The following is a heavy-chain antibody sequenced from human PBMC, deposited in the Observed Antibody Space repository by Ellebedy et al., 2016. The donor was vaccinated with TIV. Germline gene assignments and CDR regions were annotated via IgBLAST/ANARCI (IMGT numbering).Heavy chain of an antibody. Sequence: GESLKISCAASGFTFSRSGMHWVRQAPGKGLEWVAIIWLDGSKEYYADSVRGRFTISRDNAKNSLYLQMNSLRAEDTAVYYCARWNFDSFNAFDIWGQGTMVTVSS. D-gene: IGHD3-9*01. J-gene: IGHJ3*02. CDR3: ARWNFDSFNAFDI. CDR2: IWLDGSKE. CDR1: GFTFSRSG. V-gene: IGHV3-33*01.